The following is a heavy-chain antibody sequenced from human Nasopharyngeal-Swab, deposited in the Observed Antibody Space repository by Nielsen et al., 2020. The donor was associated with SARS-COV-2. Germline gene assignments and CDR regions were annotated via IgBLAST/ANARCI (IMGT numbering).Heavy chain of an antibody. D-gene: IGHD6-13*01. CDR3: AREDSSSWYSLLNWFDP. Sequence: ASVKVSCKASGYTFTGYYMHWVRQAPGQGLEWMGRINPNSGGTNYAQKFQGRVTMTRDTSISTAYMELSRLRPDDTAVYYCAREDSSSWYSLLNWFDPWGQGTLVTVSS. J-gene: IGHJ5*02. CDR2: INPNSGGT. V-gene: IGHV1-2*06. CDR1: GYTFTGYY.